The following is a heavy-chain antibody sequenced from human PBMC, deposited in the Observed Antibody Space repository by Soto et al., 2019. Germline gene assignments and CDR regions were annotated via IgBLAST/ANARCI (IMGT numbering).Heavy chain of an antibody. J-gene: IGHJ4*02. CDR2: IYHTGST. CDR1: GTSISSTFW. D-gene: IGHD2-15*01. CDR3: ATLPPRIVVVKTELPT. V-gene: IGHV4-4*02. Sequence: QVQLRESGPGMVRPSGTLSLTCTVSGTSISSTFWWTWVRQPPGKGLEWIGEIYHTGSTKYNPSLKSRVIIPVDKANNHFSLELRTVTVADTAVYYCATLPPRIVVVKTELPTWGQGTLVIVSS.